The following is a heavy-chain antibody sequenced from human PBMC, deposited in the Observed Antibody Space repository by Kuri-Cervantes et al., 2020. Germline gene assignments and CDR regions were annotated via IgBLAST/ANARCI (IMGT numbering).Heavy chain of an antibody. V-gene: IGHV4-59*08. CDR2: NYYSGST. D-gene: IGHD5-18*01. Sequence: ESLKISCTVSGGSFSSYYWSWIRQPPGKGLEWIGHNYYSGSTNYNPSPKNRVTISVDTSTNQFSLKLLSLIAADTAVYYCARLLIQLWDDAFDIWGQGTMVTVSS. J-gene: IGHJ3*02. CDR1: GGSFSSYY. CDR3: ARLLIQLWDDAFDI.